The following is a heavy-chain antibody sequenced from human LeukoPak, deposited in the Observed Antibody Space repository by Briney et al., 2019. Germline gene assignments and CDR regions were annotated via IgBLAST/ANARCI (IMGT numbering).Heavy chain of an antibody. CDR1: GDSVSSSIAA. Sequence: SQTLSLTCAISGDSVSSSIAAWNWIRQSPSRGLEWLGRTYFRSKWFNDYAVSVKSRIIINAGTSKNHLSLQLHSVTPEDTAVYFFTRNGIGTTYDAFGIWGQGTVVTVSS. CDR3: TRNGIGTTYDAFGI. D-gene: IGHD1-1*01. V-gene: IGHV6-1*01. J-gene: IGHJ3*02. CDR2: TYFRSKWFN.